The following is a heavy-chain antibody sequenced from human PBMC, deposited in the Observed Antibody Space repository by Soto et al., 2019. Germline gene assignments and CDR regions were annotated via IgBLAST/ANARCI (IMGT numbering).Heavy chain of an antibody. V-gene: IGHV1-8*01. Sequence: QVQLVQSGAEVKKPGASVKVSCKASGYTFRSYDINWVRQATGQGLEWVGWMNPNSGNTGYAQKFQGRITMTRNTSITTAYMELSNLRSEDTAMYYCARAYSSTWYEEGYWGQGTLVTVSS. CDR1: GYTFRSYD. D-gene: IGHD6-13*01. CDR2: MNPNSGNT. J-gene: IGHJ4*02. CDR3: ARAYSSTWYEEGY.